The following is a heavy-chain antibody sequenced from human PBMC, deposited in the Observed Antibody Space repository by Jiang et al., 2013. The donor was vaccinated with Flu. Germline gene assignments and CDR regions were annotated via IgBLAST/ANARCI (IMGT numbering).Heavy chain of an antibody. D-gene: IGHD1-26*01. CDR1: NGSFSGYY. CDR2: INYGGNT. J-gene: IGHJ6*02. V-gene: IGHV4-34*01. CDR3: ARIRVTLVGDTNVGQYYGMDV. Sequence: LLKPSETLSLTCSLYNGSFSGYYWTWIRQPPGKGLEWIGEINYGGNTNYNPSLNSRLTMSIDTSKMQFSLKLTSVTAADTAVYFCARIRVTLVGDTNVGQYYGMDVWGRGIPVTVAS.